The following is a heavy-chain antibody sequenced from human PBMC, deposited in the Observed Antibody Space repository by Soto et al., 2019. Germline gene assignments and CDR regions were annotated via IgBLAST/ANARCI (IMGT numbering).Heavy chain of an antibody. CDR3: GRVYCSGGSCYYYHYFDY. CDR1: GGSFSGYY. V-gene: IGHV4-34*01. Sequence: SETLSLTCAVYGGSFSGYYWSWIRQPPGKGLEWIGEINHSGSTNYNPSLKSRVTISVDTSKNQFSLKLSSVTAADTAVYYCGRVYCSGGSCYYYHYFDYWGQGTLVTVS. D-gene: IGHD2-15*01. CDR2: INHSGST. J-gene: IGHJ4*02.